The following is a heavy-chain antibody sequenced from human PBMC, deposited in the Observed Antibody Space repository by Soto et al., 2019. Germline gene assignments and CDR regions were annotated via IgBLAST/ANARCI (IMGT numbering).Heavy chain of an antibody. CDR3: ASCHEREHAYDV. CDR2: LYDVFGS. V-gene: IGHV3-53*01. Sequence: DVQLVESGGGLIQPGESLRLSCAAFGLTVSGTKYVAWVRQAPGEGLEWVSALYDVFGSFYADSVKGRFTTSSDRSKSTVYLQMNDLRPDDTAVYYCASCHEREHAYDVCGQGTTVIVSS. J-gene: IGHJ3*01. D-gene: IGHD1-1*01. CDR1: GLTVSGTKY.